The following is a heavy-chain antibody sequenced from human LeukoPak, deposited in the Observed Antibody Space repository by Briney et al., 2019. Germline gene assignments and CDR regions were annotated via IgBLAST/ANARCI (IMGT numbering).Heavy chain of an antibody. CDR3: ARSSNLHYFDY. V-gene: IGHV6-1*01. CDR1: GDSVSNNSAI. CDR2: TYYRSKWYN. Sequence: SQTLSLTCAISGDSVSNNSAIWIWIRQSPSRGLQWLGRTYYRSKWYNDYAVSVKSRITLGVDKSKHQFPMQLNSVTPEDTAVYYCARSSNLHYFDYWGQGTQVTVSS. J-gene: IGHJ4*02.